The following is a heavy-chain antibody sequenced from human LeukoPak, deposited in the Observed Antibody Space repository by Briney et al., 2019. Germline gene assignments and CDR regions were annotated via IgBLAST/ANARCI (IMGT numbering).Heavy chain of an antibody. CDR3: ARARSYSGYDFGAYLNAHYYYMDV. D-gene: IGHD5-12*01. V-gene: IGHV1-8*01. CDR1: GYTFTSYD. J-gene: IGHJ6*03. CDR2: MNPNSGNT. Sequence: GASVKVSCKASGYTFTSYDINWVRQATGQGLEWMGWMNPNSGNTGYAQKFQGRVTMTRNTSISTAYMELSSLRSEDTAAYYCARARSYSGYDFGAYLNAHYYYMDVWGKGTTVTISS.